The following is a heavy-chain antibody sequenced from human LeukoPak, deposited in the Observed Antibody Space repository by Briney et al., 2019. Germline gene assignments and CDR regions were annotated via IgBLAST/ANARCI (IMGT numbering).Heavy chain of an antibody. D-gene: IGHD6-13*01. Sequence: KSGGSLRLSCAASGFTFSDYYMSWIRQALGKGPEWVSYISSSGSTIYYADSVKGRFTISRDNAKNSLYLQMNSLRAEDTAVYYCASQYSSSCFDIWGQGTMVTVSS. J-gene: IGHJ3*02. V-gene: IGHV3-11*01. CDR1: GFTFSDYY. CDR3: ASQYSSSCFDI. CDR2: ISSSGSTI.